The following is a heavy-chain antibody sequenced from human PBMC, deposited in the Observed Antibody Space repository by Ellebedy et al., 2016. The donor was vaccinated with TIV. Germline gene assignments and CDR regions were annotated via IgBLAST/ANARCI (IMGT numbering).Heavy chain of an antibody. J-gene: IGHJ6*02. D-gene: IGHD1-26*01. CDR3: ARGSGSPGDYYYYGMDV. Sequence: KVSCKGSGYRFTSYWIGWVRQMPGKGLEWMGIIYPGDSDTRYSPSFRGQVTISADKSISTAYLQWSSLKASDTAMYYCARGSGSPGDYYYYGMDVWGQGTTVTVSS. CDR1: GYRFTSYW. V-gene: IGHV5-51*01. CDR2: IYPGDSDT.